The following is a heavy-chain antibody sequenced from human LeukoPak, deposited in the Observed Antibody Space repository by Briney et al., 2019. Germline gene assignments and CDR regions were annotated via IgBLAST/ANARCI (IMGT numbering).Heavy chain of an antibody. Sequence: GGSLRLSCAASGFTFSSYEMNWVRQAPGKGLEWVSAISGSGGSTYYADSVKGRFTISRDNSKNTLYLQMNSLRAEDTAVYYCAKDLGSPRDYYYYMDVWGKGTTVTVSS. CDR1: GFTFSSYE. CDR2: ISGSGGST. J-gene: IGHJ6*03. V-gene: IGHV3-23*01. CDR3: AKDLGSPRDYYYYMDV.